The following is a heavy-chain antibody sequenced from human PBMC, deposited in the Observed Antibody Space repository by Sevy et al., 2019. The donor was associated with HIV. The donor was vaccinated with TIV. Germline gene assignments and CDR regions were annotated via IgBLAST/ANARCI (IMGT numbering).Heavy chain of an antibody. Sequence: GGSLRLSCAASGFTFSSYWMSWVRQAPGKGLEWVANIKQDGSEKYYVDSVKGRFTISRDNAKNSLYLQMNSLRAEDKAVDYCARIRGIMTTCGGVFHDAFDIWGQGTMVTVSS. CDR3: ARIRGIMTTCGGVFHDAFDI. J-gene: IGHJ3*02. V-gene: IGHV3-7*03. CDR2: IKQDGSEK. D-gene: IGHD3-16*01. CDR1: GFTFSSYW.